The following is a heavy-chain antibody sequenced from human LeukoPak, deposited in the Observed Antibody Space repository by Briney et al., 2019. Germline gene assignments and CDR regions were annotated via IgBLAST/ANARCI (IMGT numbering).Heavy chain of an antibody. CDR2: INHSGST. J-gene: IGHJ5*02. CDR3: ARGQYCSGCSCYSDWFDP. Sequence: SKTLSLTCAVYGGSFSGYYWSWIRQPPGKGLEWIGEINHSGSTNYNPSLKSRVTISVDTSKNQFSLKLSSVTAADTAVYYCARGQYCSGCSCYSDWFDPWGPGTLVTVSS. V-gene: IGHV4-34*01. D-gene: IGHD2-15*01. CDR1: GGSFSGYY.